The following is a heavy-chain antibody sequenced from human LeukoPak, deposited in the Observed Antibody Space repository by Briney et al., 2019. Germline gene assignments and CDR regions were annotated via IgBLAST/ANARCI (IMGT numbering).Heavy chain of an antibody. D-gene: IGHD2-15*01. J-gene: IGHJ5*02. CDR3: ARDTTRYCSGGSCAAWFDP. V-gene: IGHV4-31*03. CDR2: IYYSGST. Sequence: SETLSLTCTVSGGSISSGGYYWSWIRQHPGQGLEWIGYIYYSGSTYYNPSLKSRVTISVDTSKNQFSLKLSSVTAADTAVYYCARDTTRYCSGGSCAAWFDPWGQGTLVTVSS. CDR1: GGSISSGGYY.